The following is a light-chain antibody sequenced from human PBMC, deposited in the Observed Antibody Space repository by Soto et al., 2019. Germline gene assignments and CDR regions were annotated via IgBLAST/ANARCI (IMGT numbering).Light chain of an antibody. Sequence: DIQMTQSPSTLSASVGDRVTITCRASQSISNWLAWYQQKPGKAPKLLIYDASNLESGVPSRFSGSGSGTEFTLTITSLHPDDFATYYCQQYNSYLYTFGQGTKLEIK. J-gene: IGKJ2*01. V-gene: IGKV1-5*01. CDR2: DAS. CDR1: QSISNW. CDR3: QQYNSYLYT.